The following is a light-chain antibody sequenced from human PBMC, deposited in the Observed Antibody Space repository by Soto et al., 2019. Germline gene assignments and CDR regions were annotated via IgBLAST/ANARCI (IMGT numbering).Light chain of an antibody. CDR2: GAS. CDR1: QSVSSNC. J-gene: IGKJ1*01. Sequence: EIVLTQSPGTLSLTAGERATLSCRASQSVSSNCLAWYQQKPGQAPRLLIYGASNRATGIPDRFSGSGSGTDFTLTISRLEPEDFAVLFCQHYDSPPPTFGQGTKVEIK. V-gene: IGKV3-20*01. CDR3: QHYDSPPPT.